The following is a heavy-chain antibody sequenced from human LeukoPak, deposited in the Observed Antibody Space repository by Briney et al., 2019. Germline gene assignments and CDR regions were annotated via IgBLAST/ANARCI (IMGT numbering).Heavy chain of an antibody. CDR3: ARAGSYKDFYYFDY. Sequence: GWXNPNSGGTNYAQKFQGRVTMTRDTSISTAYMELSRLRSDDTAVYYCARAGSYKDFYYFDYWGQGTLVTVSS. J-gene: IGHJ4*02. CDR2: XNPNSGGT. D-gene: IGHD1-26*01. V-gene: IGHV1-2*02.